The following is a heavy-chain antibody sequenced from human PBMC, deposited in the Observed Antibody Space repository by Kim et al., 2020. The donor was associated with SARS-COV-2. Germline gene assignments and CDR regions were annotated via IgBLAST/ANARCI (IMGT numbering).Heavy chain of an antibody. D-gene: IGHD3-9*01. V-gene: IGHV1-18*04. J-gene: IGHJ4*02. CDR3: ARDSCPGYYDILTGYCLGDY. Sequence: ASVKVSCKASGYTFTSYGISWVRQAPGQGLEWMGWISAYNGNTNYAQKLQGRVTMTTDTSTSTAYMELRSLRSDDTAVYYCARDSCPGYYDILTGYCLGDYWGQGTLVTVSS. CDR2: ISAYNGNT. CDR1: GYTFTSYG.